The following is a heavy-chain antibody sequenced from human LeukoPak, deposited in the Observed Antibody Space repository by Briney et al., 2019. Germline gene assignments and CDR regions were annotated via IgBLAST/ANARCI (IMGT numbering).Heavy chain of an antibody. J-gene: IGHJ4*02. CDR2: TRNKANSHST. D-gene: IGHD5-12*01. CDR1: GFTFSEYY. V-gene: IGHV3-72*01. Sequence: GGSLRLSCVASGFTFSEYYMDWVRQAPGKGLEWVARTRNKANSHSTEYAASVKGRFTISRDDSQNSLYLQMNSLKNEDTAVYYCTSCAYDYRFFENWGQETLVTVSS. CDR3: TSCAYDYRFFEN.